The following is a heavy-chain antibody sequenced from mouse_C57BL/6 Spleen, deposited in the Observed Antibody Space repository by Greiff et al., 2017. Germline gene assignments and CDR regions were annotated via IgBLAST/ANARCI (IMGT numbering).Heavy chain of an antibody. V-gene: IGHV1-15*01. CDR2: IDPETGGT. CDR3: TRSYCGYAMDY. J-gene: IGHJ4*01. Sequence: QVQLQQSGAELVRPGASVTLSCKASGYTFTDYEMHWVKQTPVHGLEWIGAIDPETGGTAYNQKFKGKAILTADKSSSTAYMELRSLTSEDSAVYYCTRSYCGYAMDYWGQGTSVTVSS. CDR1: GYTFTDYE. D-gene: IGHD1-1*01.